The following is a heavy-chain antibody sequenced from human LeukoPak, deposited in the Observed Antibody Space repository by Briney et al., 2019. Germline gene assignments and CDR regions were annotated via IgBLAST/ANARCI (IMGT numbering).Heavy chain of an antibody. CDR2: IKQDGSQK. CDR1: GFTFSRYW. J-gene: IGHJ4*02. Sequence: GGSLRLSCAASGFTFSRYWMSWVRQAPGKGLEWVANIKQDGSQKSYVDSVKGRFTISRDNAKNSLYLQMNSLRAEDTAVYYCARGRGIAASYFDYWGQGTLVTVSS. D-gene: IGHD6-13*01. CDR3: ARGRGIAASYFDY. V-gene: IGHV3-7*01.